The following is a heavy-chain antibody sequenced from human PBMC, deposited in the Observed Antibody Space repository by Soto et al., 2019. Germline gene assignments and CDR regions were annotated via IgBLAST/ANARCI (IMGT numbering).Heavy chain of an antibody. CDR1: GGTFSSYT. V-gene: IGHV1-69*02. CDR3: ARDQEVVVPAAQDYYYYYMDV. D-gene: IGHD2-2*01. Sequence: QVQLVQSGAEVKKPGSSVKVSCKASGGTFSSYTISWVRQAPGQGLEWMGRIIPILGIANYAQKFQGRVTTTAEEYTSTAYLELSSLRSEDTAVDYYARDQEVVVPAAQDYYYYYMDVWGKGTTVTVSS. J-gene: IGHJ6*03. CDR2: IIPILGIA.